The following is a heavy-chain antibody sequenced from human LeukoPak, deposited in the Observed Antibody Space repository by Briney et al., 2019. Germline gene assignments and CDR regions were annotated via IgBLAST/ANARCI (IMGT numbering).Heavy chain of an antibody. CDR1: GFMFNYFW. Sequence: GWSMSLSCAASGFMFNYFWMHWVRAAGGKGLVWVSLSDNKGTETVSAASVKGRFTISRDTAKNMFYLQMNSLTAEAAAIYYCARGSFGPDIWGQGTMVTVSS. CDR3: ARGSFGPDI. V-gene: IGHV3-74*01. D-gene: IGHD3/OR15-3a*01. J-gene: IGHJ3*02. CDR2: SDNKGTET.